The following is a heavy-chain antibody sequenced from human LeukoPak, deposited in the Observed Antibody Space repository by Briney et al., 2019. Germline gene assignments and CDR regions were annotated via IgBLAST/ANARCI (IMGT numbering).Heavy chain of an antibody. D-gene: IGHD4-17*01. CDR2: ISYDGSNK. V-gene: IGHV3-30*03. J-gene: IGHJ4*02. CDR1: GFTFSRHG. Sequence: GRSLRLSCEGSGFTFSRHGMHWVRQAPGKGLEWVAVISYDGSNKYIVDSVKGRFTISRDNSKNTLYLQMNSLRGEDTAVYYCATLYGDYGDYWGQGTLVTVSS. CDR3: ATLYGDYGDY.